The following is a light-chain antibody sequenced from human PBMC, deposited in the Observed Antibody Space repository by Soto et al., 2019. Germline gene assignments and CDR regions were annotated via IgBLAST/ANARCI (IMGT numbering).Light chain of an antibody. CDR3: QQYGSSPLT. J-gene: IGKJ4*01. Sequence: EIVMTQSPATLSVSPGERATLSCRASQSVDSNLVWYQQKPGQSPRLLIFRASTRASGIPARFSGSGSGTEFTLTISGLQSEDFAVYYCQQYGSSPLTFGGGTKVDIK. V-gene: IGKV3-15*01. CDR1: QSVDSN. CDR2: RAS.